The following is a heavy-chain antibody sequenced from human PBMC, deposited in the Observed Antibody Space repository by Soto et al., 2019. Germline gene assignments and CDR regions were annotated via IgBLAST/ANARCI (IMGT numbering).Heavy chain of an antibody. CDR3: AMAMGYYDSSGYYYVEFDY. D-gene: IGHD3-22*01. Sequence: GVSVKVSCKASGGTFSSYAISWVRQAPGQGLEWMGGIIPIFGTANYAQKFQGRVKITADESTSTAYMELSSLRSEDTAVYYCAMAMGYYDSSGYYYVEFDYWGQGTLVTVSS. V-gene: IGHV1-69*13. CDR2: IIPIFGTA. J-gene: IGHJ4*02. CDR1: GGTFSSYA.